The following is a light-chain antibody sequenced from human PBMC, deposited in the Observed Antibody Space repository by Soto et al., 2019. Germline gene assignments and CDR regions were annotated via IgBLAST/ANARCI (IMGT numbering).Light chain of an antibody. CDR1: NY. CDR3: CTDAGSYKV. CDR2: HVS. V-gene: IGLV2-11*01. J-gene: IGLJ1*01. Sequence: QSALTQPRSVSGSPGQSVTISCTGTNYVSWYQQHPGKAPKLLIYHVSKRPSGVPDRFSGSNSGNTASLTISGLQAEDEADYYCCTDAGSYKVFGSGTKLTVL.